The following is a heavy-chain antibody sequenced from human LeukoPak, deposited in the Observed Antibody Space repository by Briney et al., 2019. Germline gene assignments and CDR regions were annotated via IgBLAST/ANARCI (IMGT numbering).Heavy chain of an antibody. Sequence: PGGSLRLSCAASVFNISSNYMSWVRQAPGEGLEWVSVIYSSGDPYNADSVKGRFTISRDNSKNTLYLQMNSLRAEDTAVYYCVKIAADWGQGTLVTVSS. D-gene: IGHD6-13*01. J-gene: IGHJ4*02. V-gene: IGHV3-66*01. CDR2: IYSSGDP. CDR1: VFNISSNY. CDR3: VKIAAD.